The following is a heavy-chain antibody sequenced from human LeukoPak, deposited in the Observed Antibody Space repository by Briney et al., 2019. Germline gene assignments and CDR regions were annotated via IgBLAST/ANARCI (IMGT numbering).Heavy chain of an antibody. J-gene: IGHJ6*03. Sequence: ASVKVSCKASGYTFTAYYIHWVRQAPGQGLEWMGWIDPNSGGTNYAQRFQGRVTMTRDTSTSTVYMEPSSLRSEDTAVYYCAGSCSGGSCYSSYYYYYMDVWGKGTTVTVSS. CDR2: IDPNSGGT. V-gene: IGHV1-2*02. D-gene: IGHD2-15*01. CDR1: GYTFTAYY. CDR3: AGSCSGGSCYSSYYYYYMDV.